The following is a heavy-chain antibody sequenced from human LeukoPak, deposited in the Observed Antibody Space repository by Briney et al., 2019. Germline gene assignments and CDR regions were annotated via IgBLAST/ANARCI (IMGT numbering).Heavy chain of an antibody. CDR1: GGSISSSSYY. CDR3: AREYQQWEGTYNWFDP. CDR2: IYYSGST. D-gene: IGHD6-19*01. V-gene: IGHV4-39*07. Sequence: ASETLSLTCTVSGGSISSSSYYWGWIRQPPGKGLEWIGSIYYSGSTYYNPSLKSRVTISVDTSKNQFSLKLSSVTAADTAVYYCAREYQQWEGTYNWFDPWGQGTLVTVSS. J-gene: IGHJ5*02.